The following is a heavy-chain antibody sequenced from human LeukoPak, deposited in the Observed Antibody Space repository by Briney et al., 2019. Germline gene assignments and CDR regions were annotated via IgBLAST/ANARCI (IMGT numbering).Heavy chain of an antibody. D-gene: IGHD2-21*02. CDR2: IYYSGST. V-gene: IGHV4-59*01. CDR3: ARVERAYCGGDCYPFHFDY. J-gene: IGHJ4*02. Sequence: SETLSLTCTVSGGSISSYYWSWIRQPPGKGLEWIGYIYYSGSTNYNPSLKSRVTISVDTSKNQFSLKLSSVTAADTAVYYCARVERAYCGGDCYPFHFDYWGQGTLVTVSS. CDR1: GGSISSYY.